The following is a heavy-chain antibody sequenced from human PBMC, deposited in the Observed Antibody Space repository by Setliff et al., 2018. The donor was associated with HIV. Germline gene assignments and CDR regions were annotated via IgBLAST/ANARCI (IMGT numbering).Heavy chain of an antibody. CDR2: IYTSGST. CDR3: ARVGYGDYGDAFDI. D-gene: IGHD4-17*01. J-gene: IGHJ3*02. Sequence: PSETLSLTCTVSGGSISSGSYYWSWIRQPAGKGLEWIGHIYTSGSTNYNPSLKSRVTISVDTSKNQFSPKLSSVTAADTAVYYCARVGYGDYGDAFDIWGQGTMVTVSS. V-gene: IGHV4-61*09. CDR1: GGSISSGSYY.